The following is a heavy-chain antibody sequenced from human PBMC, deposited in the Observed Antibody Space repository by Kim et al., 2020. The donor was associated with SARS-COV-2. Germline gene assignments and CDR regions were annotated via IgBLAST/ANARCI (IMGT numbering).Heavy chain of an antibody. V-gene: IGHV4-61*01. CDR1: GGSVSSGSYY. Sequence: SETLSLTCTVSGGSVSSGSYYWSWIRQPPGKGLEWIGYIYYSGSTNYNPSLKSRVTISVDTSKNQFSLKLSSVTAADTAVYYCARGSSSWYHYFDYWGQGTLVTVSS. CDR3: ARGSSSWYHYFDY. J-gene: IGHJ4*02. D-gene: IGHD6-13*01. CDR2: IYYSGST.